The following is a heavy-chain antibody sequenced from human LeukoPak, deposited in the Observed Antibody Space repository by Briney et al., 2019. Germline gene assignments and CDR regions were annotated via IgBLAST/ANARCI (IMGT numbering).Heavy chain of an antibody. V-gene: IGHV4-59*12. D-gene: IGHD3-3*01. CDR1: GGSISSYY. J-gene: IGHJ4*02. Sequence: SETLSLTCTVSGGSISSYYWSWIRQPQGQGLEWIGYIYYSGSTNYNPSLTSRITISVDTSKNQYPLNLNPMTAAAAAPAYCSRVQIRMTIFGVVSSLNCVYWGQGTVVTVS. CDR3: SRVQIRMTIFGVVSSLNCVY. CDR2: IYYSGST.